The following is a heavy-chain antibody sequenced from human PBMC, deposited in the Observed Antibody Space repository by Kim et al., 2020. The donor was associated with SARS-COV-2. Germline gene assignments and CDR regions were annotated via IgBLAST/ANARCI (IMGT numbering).Heavy chain of an antibody. V-gene: IGHV1-24*01. J-gene: IGHJ4*02. Sequence: KFQGRVTMTEDTSTDTAYMELSSLRSEDTAVYYCATALFYSGYETYYFDYWGQGTLVTVSS. D-gene: IGHD5-12*01. CDR3: ATALFYSGYETYYFDY.